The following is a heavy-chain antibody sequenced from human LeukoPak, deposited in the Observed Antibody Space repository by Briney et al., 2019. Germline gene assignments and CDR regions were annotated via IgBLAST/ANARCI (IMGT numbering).Heavy chain of an antibody. Sequence: SETLSLTCTVSGYSISSGYYWGWIRQPPGKGLEWIGSIYHSGSTYYNPSLKSRVTISVDTSKNQFSLKLSSVTAADTAVYYCARVPINRSRELLRGRGYFDYWGQGTLVTVSS. V-gene: IGHV4-38-2*02. CDR3: ARVPINRSRELLRGRGYFDY. J-gene: IGHJ4*02. D-gene: IGHD1-26*01. CDR2: IYHSGST. CDR1: GYSISSGYY.